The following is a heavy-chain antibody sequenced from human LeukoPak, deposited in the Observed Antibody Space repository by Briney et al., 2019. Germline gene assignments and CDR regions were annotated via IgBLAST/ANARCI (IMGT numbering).Heavy chain of an antibody. CDR2: FDPEDGET. Sequence: GASVKVSCKVSGYTLTELSMHWARQAPGKGLEWMGGFDPEDGETIYAQKFQGRVTMTEDTSTDTAYMELSSLRSEDTAVYYCATDGGITMVRGVITGTTGFDYWGQGTLVTVSS. CDR1: GYTLTELS. V-gene: IGHV1-24*01. D-gene: IGHD3-10*01. J-gene: IGHJ4*02. CDR3: ATDGGITMVRGVITGTTGFDY.